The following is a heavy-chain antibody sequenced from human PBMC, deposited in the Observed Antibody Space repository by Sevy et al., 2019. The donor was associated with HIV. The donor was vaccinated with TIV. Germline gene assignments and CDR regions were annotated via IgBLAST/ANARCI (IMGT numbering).Heavy chain of an antibody. D-gene: IGHD2-15*01. Sequence: ASVKVSCKASGYTFTSYGISWVRQAPGQGLEWMGWISAYNGNTNYAQKLQGRVTMTTDTSTSTAYMEQRSLRSDDTAVYYCERVLSMGESNMDVWGQGTTVTVSS. V-gene: IGHV1-18*01. CDR3: ERVLSMGESNMDV. CDR1: GYTFTSYG. J-gene: IGHJ6*02. CDR2: ISAYNGNT.